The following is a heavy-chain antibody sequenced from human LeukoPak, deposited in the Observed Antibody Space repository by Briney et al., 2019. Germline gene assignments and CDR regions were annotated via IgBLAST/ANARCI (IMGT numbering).Heavy chain of an antibody. CDR3: ARDQYSYAHAAH. CDR1: GFTFSSYA. V-gene: IGHV3-66*01. Sequence: GGSLRLSCAASGFTFSSYAMTWVRQAPGKGLEWVSVIYSGGTTYYADSVKGRFTISRDNSKNTLHLQMNSLRAEDTAVYYCARDQYSYAHAAHWGQGTLVTVSS. CDR2: IYSGGTT. D-gene: IGHD5-18*01. J-gene: IGHJ4*02.